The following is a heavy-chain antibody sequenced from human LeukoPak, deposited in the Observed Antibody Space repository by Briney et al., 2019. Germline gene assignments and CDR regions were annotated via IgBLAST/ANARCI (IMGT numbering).Heavy chain of an antibody. CDR1: GGSFSNYY. J-gene: IGHJ5*02. V-gene: IGHV4-34*01. Sequence: PSETLSLTCAVYGGSFSNYYWSWIRQPPGKGLEWIGEINHSGSTNYNPSLKSRVTISVDTSKNQFSLKLSSVTAADTAVYYCAREGLTTGGTIMRFDPWGQGTLVTVSS. CDR3: AREGLTTGGTIMRFDP. CDR2: INHSGST. D-gene: IGHD1/OR15-1a*01.